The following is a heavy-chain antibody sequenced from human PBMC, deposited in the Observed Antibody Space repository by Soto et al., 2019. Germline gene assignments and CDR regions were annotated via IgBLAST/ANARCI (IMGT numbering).Heavy chain of an antibody. CDR1: GGSIGSRSYY. CDR3: ARALYDSSGYYYSPRRLLRLDY. D-gene: IGHD3-22*01. Sequence: SEPLSLPCTVSGGSIGSRSYYWTCISQPPGKGLEWIGSIYYSGRTYYNPSLKSRVSISVDMSKNQFSLKLSSVTAADTALYYCARALYDSSGYYYSPRRLLRLDYQGQESLITVS. V-gene: IGHV4-39*01. J-gene: IGHJ4*02. CDR2: IYYSGRT.